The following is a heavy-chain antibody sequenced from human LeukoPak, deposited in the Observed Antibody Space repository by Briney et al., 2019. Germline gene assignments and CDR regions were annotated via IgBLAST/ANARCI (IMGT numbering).Heavy chain of an antibody. CDR3: ARDRASGSYSGWFDP. V-gene: IGHV4-34*01. CDR1: GGSFSGYY. CDR2: INHSGST. D-gene: IGHD1-26*01. J-gene: IGHJ5*02. Sequence: SETLSLTCAVYGGSFSGYYWSWIRQPPGKGLEWIGEINHSGSTNYNPSLKSRVTISVDTSKNQFSLKLSSVTAADTAVYYCARDRASGSYSGWFDPWGQGTLVTVSS.